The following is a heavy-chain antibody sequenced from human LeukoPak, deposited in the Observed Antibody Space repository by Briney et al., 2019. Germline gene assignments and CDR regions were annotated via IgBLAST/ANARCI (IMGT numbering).Heavy chain of an antibody. CDR2: INHTGST. CDR1: GGSFCGYY. J-gene: IGHJ4*02. D-gene: IGHD1-14*01. Sequence: SETLSLTCAVYGGSFCGYYWSWIRQPPGKGLEWIGEINHTGSTNYNPSLKSRVTISVDTSKNQFSLKLSSVTAANTAVYYCARSAGTVDYWGQGTLVTVSS. V-gene: IGHV4-34*01. CDR3: ARSAGTVDY.